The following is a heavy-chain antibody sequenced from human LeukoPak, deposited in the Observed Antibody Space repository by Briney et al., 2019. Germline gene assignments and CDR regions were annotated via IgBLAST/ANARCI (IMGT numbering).Heavy chain of an antibody. CDR3: ARVLGYCSGDSCYSDGD. CDR1: GYTFSGYY. Sequence: GASVKVSCKASGYTFSGYYMHWVRQAPGQGLEWMGWINPNSGDTNYAPKFQGRVTITRDTSISTAYMELSRIKSDDTAMYYCARVLGYCSGDSCYSDGDWGQGTLVTVSS. D-gene: IGHD2-15*01. J-gene: IGHJ4*02. V-gene: IGHV1-2*02. CDR2: INPNSGDT.